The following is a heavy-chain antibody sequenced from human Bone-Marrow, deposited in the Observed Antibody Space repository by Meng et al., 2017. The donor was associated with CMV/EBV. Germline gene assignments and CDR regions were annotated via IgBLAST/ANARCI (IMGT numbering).Heavy chain of an antibody. CDR2: ISAYNGNT. V-gene: IGHV1-18*01. D-gene: IGHD3-3*01. J-gene: IGHJ5*02. Sequence: ASGKVSCKASGYTFTSYGISWVRQAPGQGLEWMGWISAYNGNTNYAQKFQGRVTMTTDTSTSTASMELRSLRFDDTAVYYCARSRFWSGYHNWFDPWGQGTLVTVSS. CDR1: GYTFTSYG. CDR3: ARSRFWSGYHNWFDP.